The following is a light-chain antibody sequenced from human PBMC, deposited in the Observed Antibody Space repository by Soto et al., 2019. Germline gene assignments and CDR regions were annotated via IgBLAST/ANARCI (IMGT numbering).Light chain of an antibody. V-gene: IGLV2-8*01. CDR2: EVT. CDR3: SSYAGSNNFVM. Sequence: QSALTQPPSASGSPGQSVTISCTGASSDVGGYNYVSWYQHHPGKAPKLMIYEVTKRPSGVPDRFSGSRSGNTASLTVSGLQAEDEADYYCSSYAGSNNFVMFGGGTKVTVL. J-gene: IGLJ3*02. CDR1: SSDVGGYNY.